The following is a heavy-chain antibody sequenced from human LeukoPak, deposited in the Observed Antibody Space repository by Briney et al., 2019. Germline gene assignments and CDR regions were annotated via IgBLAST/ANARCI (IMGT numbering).Heavy chain of an antibody. Sequence: GASVKVSCRASGYTFTSYDSNWVRQATGQGLEGMGWMNPNSGNTGYAQKFQGRVTITRNTSISTAYMELSSLRSEDTAVYYCARGMTVTTENAFDIWGQGTMVTVSS. CDR2: MNPNSGNT. V-gene: IGHV1-8*03. D-gene: IGHD4-17*01. J-gene: IGHJ3*02. CDR1: GYTFTSYD. CDR3: ARGMTVTTENAFDI.